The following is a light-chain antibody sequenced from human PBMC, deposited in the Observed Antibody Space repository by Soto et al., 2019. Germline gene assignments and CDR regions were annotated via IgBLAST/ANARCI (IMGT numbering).Light chain of an antibody. CDR2: FNSDGSH. V-gene: IGLV4-69*01. CDR1: SGHSSYA. CDR3: QTWGTGIVV. J-gene: IGLJ2*01. Sequence: QLVLTQSPSASASLGASVKLTCTLSSGHSSYAIAWHQQQPEKGPRYLMKFNSDGSHIKGDGIPDRFSGSRSGAERYLTISSLQSEDEADYYCQTWGTGIVVFGGGTKLTVL.